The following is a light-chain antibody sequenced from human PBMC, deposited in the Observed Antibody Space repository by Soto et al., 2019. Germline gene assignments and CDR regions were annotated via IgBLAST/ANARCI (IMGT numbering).Light chain of an antibody. CDR1: QSVSSN. CDR3: QQYNDWPLT. V-gene: IGKV3-15*01. Sequence: EIVITQSPCTLSFSPWEIVTLSCRASQSVSSNLAWYQQKPGQAPSLLIYGAFTRATGIPARFSGTGSGTEFTLTISSLQSQDFALYYCQQYNDWPLTFGQGTKVDI. CDR2: GAF. J-gene: IGKJ1*01.